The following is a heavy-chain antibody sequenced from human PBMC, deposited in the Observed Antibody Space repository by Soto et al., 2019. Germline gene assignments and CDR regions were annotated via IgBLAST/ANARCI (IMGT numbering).Heavy chain of an antibody. J-gene: IGHJ4*02. Sequence: QVQLVQSGAEVKKPGSSVKVSCKTSGGTFSTYSIVWVRQAPGEGLEWMGGIIPIFGTANYAQKFQDRVTITADKSTNTAFMELSSLKSEDTAMYYCAGSSGNKYGGGTNYYFDYWGQGTLVTVSS. CDR1: GGTFSTYS. V-gene: IGHV1-69*06. CDR3: AGSSGNKYGGGTNYYFDY. CDR2: IIPIFGTA. D-gene: IGHD1-26*01.